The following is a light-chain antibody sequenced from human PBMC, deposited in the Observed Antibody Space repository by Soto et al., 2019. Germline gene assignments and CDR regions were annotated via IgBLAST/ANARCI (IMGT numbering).Light chain of an antibody. Sequence: DIQMTQSPSSLSASVGDRVTITCRASQSIRNYLNWYQQKPGKAPKLLIYAASSLQSGVPSRFSGSGSGTDCTLTFSSLQPEEFATYYCQQSYSAPYTFGQGTKLEIK. CDR2: AAS. CDR3: QQSYSAPYT. CDR1: QSIRNY. J-gene: IGKJ2*01. V-gene: IGKV1-39*01.